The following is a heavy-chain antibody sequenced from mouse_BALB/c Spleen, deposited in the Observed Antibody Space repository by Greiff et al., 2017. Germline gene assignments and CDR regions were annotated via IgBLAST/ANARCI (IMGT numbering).Heavy chain of an antibody. J-gene: IGHJ4*01. V-gene: IGHV3-8*02. Sequence: EVQLQESGPSLVKPSQTLSLTCSVTGDSITSGYWNWIRKFPGNKLEYMGYISYSGSTYYNPSLKSRISITRDTSKNQYYLQLNSVTTEDTATYYCARVYGSSYDYYAMDYWGQGTSVTVSS. D-gene: IGHD1-1*01. CDR3: ARVYGSSYDYYAMDY. CDR1: GDSITSGY. CDR2: ISYSGST.